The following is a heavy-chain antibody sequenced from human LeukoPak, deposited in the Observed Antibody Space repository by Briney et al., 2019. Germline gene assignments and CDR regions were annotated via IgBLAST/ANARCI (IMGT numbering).Heavy chain of an antibody. D-gene: IGHD1-26*01. Sequence: ASVTVSCKASGYTFTSYNVNWVRQATGQGLELVGWVNPNSGDTVYAQKFRGRVTKTRGTSISTAYMELSSLRSEDTAVYYCARAVGAPRHFDYWGQGTLVTVSS. CDR2: VNPNSGDT. CDR3: ARAVGAPRHFDY. CDR1: GYTFTSYN. J-gene: IGHJ4*02. V-gene: IGHV1-8*01.